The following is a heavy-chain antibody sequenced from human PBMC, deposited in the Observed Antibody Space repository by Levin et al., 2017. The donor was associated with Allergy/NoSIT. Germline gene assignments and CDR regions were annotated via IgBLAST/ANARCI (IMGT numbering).Heavy chain of an antibody. D-gene: IGHD1-1*01. CDR3: AREDHRYGAFDI. CDR2: IYSGGST. CDR1: GFTVSSHY. V-gene: IGHV3-66*01. Sequence: GESLKISCAASGFTVSSHYMSWVRQAPGKGLEWVSVIYSGGSTYYADSVKGRFTISRDNSKNTLYLQMNSLRAEDTAVYYCAREDHRYGAFDIWGQGTMVTVSS. J-gene: IGHJ3*02.